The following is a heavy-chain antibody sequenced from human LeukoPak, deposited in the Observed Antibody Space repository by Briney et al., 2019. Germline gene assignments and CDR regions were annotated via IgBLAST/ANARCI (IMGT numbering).Heavy chain of an antibody. D-gene: IGHD2-2*01. CDR2: IYYSGST. Sequence: SETLSLTCTVSGRSLSSRSYYWGCIRQPPGKGLEWIGSIYYSGSTYYNPSLKSRVTISVDTSKNQFSLTLSSVTAADTAVYYCARRAAIGNWFDPWGQGTLVTVSS. J-gene: IGHJ5*02. V-gene: IGHV4-39*01. CDR1: GRSLSSRSYY. CDR3: ARRAAIGNWFDP.